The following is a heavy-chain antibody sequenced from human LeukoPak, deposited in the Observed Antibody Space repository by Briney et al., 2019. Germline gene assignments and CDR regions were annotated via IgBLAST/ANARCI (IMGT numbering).Heavy chain of an antibody. CDR2: INDYSGGS. Sequence: PSETLPLTCTVFGGSFTDYFWTWMRHPAGKGLEGMGEINDYSGGSKYNPSFNSRLSIFLEKSNNQLSLEPRPQTAADTDIYYCARGRIAKIVVVHSFSYGMDVWGQGTTVTVSS. CDR3: ARGRIAKIVVVHSFSYGMDV. J-gene: IGHJ6*02. CDR1: GGSFTDYF. V-gene: IGHV4-34*01. D-gene: IGHD3-22*01.